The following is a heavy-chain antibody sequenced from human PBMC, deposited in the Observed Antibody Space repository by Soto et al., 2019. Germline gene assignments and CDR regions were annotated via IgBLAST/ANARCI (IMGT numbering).Heavy chain of an antibody. Sequence: ASVKGSCKASGYTFTSYYMHWVRQAPGQGLEWMGIINPSGGSTSYAQKFQGRVTMTRNSVSLQMDSLRDEDAAVYYCARIKLVEWFFINVDVYDMDVWGQGTPVTVSS. CDR2: INPSGGST. V-gene: IGHV1-46*01. J-gene: IGHJ6*02. D-gene: IGHD3-3*01. CDR1: GYTFTSYY. CDR3: ARIKLVEWFFINVDVYDMDV.